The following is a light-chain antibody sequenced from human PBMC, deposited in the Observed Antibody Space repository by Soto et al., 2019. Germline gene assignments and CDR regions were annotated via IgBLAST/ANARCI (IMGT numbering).Light chain of an antibody. CDR2: DVS. J-gene: IGLJ1*01. Sequence: CALTRAAYGSGSPVRALSIFYTGTSSDVGGYNYVSWYQQHPGKAPKLMIYDVSNRPSGVSNRFSGSKSGNTASLTISGLQAEDEADYYCSSYTSSSSLRVFGTGTKVTVL. CDR1: SSDVGGYNY. CDR3: SSYTSSSSLRV. V-gene: IGLV2-14*01.